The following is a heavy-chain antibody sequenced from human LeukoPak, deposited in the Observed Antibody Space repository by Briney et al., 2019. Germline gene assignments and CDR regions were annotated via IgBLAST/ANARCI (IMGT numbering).Heavy chain of an antibody. J-gene: IGHJ4*02. CDR1: GFTFSSYG. D-gene: IGHD3-10*01. CDR3: AKDLWVTYGSGSYYFDY. CDR2: ISYDGSNK. Sequence: GRSLRLSCAASGFTFSSYGMHWVRQALGKGLEWVGVISYDGSNKFYADSVKGRFTISRDNSKNTLYLQMNSLGAEDTAVYYCAKDLWVTYGSGSYYFDYWGQGTLVTVSS. V-gene: IGHV3-30*18.